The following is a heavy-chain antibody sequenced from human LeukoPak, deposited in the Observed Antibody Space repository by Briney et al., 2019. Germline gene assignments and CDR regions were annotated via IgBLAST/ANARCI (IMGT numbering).Heavy chain of an antibody. V-gene: IGHV3-23*01. CDR3: AKVSLTRVNDY. D-gene: IGHD1-14*01. Sequence: GGSLRLSCAASGFTFSSYAMSWVRQAPGKGLEWVSAISGSGGSTYYADSVKGRFTISRDNSKNTLSRQLNSLRAEHTAVYYCAKVSLTRVNDYWGQGTLVTVSS. CDR2: ISGSGGST. J-gene: IGHJ4*02. CDR1: GFTFSSYA.